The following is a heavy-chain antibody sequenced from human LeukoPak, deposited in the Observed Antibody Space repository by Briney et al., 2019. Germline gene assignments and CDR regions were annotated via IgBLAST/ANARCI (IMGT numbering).Heavy chain of an antibody. CDR3: AREGAAAGMFYYYYGMDV. Sequence: PSEALSLTCTVSGGSISSYYWSWIRQPPGKGLEWIGYIYYSVSTNYNPSLKSRVTISVDTSKNQFSLKLSSVTAADTAVYYCAREGAAAGMFYYYYGMDVWGQGTTVTVSS. CDR2: IYYSVST. CDR1: GGSISSYY. D-gene: IGHD6-13*01. V-gene: IGHV4-59*01. J-gene: IGHJ6*02.